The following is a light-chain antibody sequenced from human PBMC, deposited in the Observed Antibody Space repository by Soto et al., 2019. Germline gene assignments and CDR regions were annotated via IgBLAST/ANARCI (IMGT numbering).Light chain of an antibody. CDR3: SSYTRSSTLYVV. CDR2: DVS. J-gene: IGLJ2*01. Sequence: QSALTQPASVSGSPGQSITISCTGTSSDVGGYNYVSWYQQQPGKAPKLMIYDVSNRPSGVSNRFSGSKSGNTASLTISGLQAEDEADYYGSSYTRSSTLYVVFGGGTKLTVL. CDR1: SSDVGGYNY. V-gene: IGLV2-14*01.